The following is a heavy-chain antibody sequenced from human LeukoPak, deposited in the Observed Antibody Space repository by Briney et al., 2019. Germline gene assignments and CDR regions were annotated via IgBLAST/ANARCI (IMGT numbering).Heavy chain of an antibody. D-gene: IGHD3-10*01. CDR1: GFTFSNYW. Sequence: GGSLRLPCVASGFTFSNYWMHWVRQAPGKGLVWVSRISSDGSSTAHADSVKGRFTVSRDNVKNTLYLQMNSLRAEDTAVYYCARHGGSGEKGAFDIWGQGTMVTVSS. V-gene: IGHV3-74*01. CDR2: ISSDGSST. CDR3: ARHGGSGEKGAFDI. J-gene: IGHJ3*02.